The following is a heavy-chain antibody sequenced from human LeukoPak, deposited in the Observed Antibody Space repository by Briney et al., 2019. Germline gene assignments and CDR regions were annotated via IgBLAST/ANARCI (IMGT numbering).Heavy chain of an antibody. V-gene: IGHV3-7*01. J-gene: IGHJ4*02. CDR1: GFTFTTYW. CDR3: VKVAKYYYGSETYYFFEH. Sequence: GGSLRLSCAASGFTFTTYWMSWIRQLPGKGLEWVANINQDGTEKYYVDSVKGRFTISRDNAKNSLDLQMNSLRVEDTGIYYCVKVAKYYYGSETYYFFEHWGQGTPVTASS. D-gene: IGHD3-10*01. CDR2: INQDGTEK.